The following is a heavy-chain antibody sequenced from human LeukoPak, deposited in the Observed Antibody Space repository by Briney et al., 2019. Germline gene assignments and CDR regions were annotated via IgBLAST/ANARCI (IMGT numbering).Heavy chain of an antibody. D-gene: IGHD2-2*01. CDR1: GFTFSSYW. J-gene: IGHJ4*02. CDR3: ASQGEYCSSTSCYFDY. Sequence: GGSLRLSCAASGFTFSSYWMSWVRQAPGKGLEWVANIKQDGSEKYYVDSVKGRFTISRDNAKNSPYLQMNSLRAEDTAVYYCASQGEYCSSTSCYFDYWGQGTLVTVSS. CDR2: IKQDGSEK. V-gene: IGHV3-7*01.